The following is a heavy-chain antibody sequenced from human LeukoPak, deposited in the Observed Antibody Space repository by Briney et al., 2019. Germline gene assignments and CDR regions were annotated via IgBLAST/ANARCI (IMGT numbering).Heavy chain of an antibody. CDR3: ARGRGGDYVPSRFDY. CDR2: ITGSGNNT. D-gene: IGHD4-17*01. J-gene: IGHJ4*02. Sequence: PGGSLRLSCSGSGFAFSGFAMGWVRQAPGKGPEWVSSITGSGNNTYYADSVDGRFTVSRDNTKNTLYLQMNSLRAEDTALYYCARGRGGDYVPSRFDYWGQGTLVTVSS. CDR1: GFAFSGFA. V-gene: IGHV3-23*01.